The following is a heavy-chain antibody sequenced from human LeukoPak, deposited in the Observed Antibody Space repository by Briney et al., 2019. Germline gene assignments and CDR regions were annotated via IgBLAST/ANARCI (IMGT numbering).Heavy chain of an antibody. CDR3: VREGVNSPDDTLDV. J-gene: IGHJ3*01. V-gene: IGHV3-30-3*01. CDR2: ISFDGSSK. Sequence: GGSLRLSCVASGFTFNNYAIHWVRQAPGKGPEWVAVISFDGSSKNYADSVRGRFTISRDNSKNTVSLQMNSLRSEDTAVYYCVREGVNSPDDTLDVWGQGTVVTVSS. CDR1: GFTFNNYA. D-gene: IGHD3-3*01.